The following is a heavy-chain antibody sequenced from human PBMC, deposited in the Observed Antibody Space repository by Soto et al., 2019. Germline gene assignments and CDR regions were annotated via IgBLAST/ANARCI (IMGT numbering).Heavy chain of an antibody. V-gene: IGHV5-51*01. CDR2: IYPGDSDT. CDR1: GYSFTSYW. Sequence: GESLKISCKGSGYSFTSYWIGWVRQMPRKGLEWMGIIYPGDSDTRYSPSFQGQVTISADKSISTAYLQWSSLKASDTAMYYCAIQGHSGYSGLILRSKVATLDYYYGMDVWGQGTTVTVSS. CDR3: AIQGHSGYSGLILRSKVATLDYYYGMDV. J-gene: IGHJ6*02. D-gene: IGHD5-12*01.